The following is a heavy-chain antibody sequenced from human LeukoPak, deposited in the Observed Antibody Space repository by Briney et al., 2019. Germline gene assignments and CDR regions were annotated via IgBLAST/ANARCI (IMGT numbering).Heavy chain of an antibody. CDR3: AKDLISGDWFDP. D-gene: IGHD2-15*01. Sequence: GGSLRLSCAASEFTFSSYAMNWVRQAPGKGLEWVSGISGSGGTLYYADSVKGRFTISRDNSKNTLYLQMNSLRAEDTAVYYCAKDLISGDWFDPWGQGTLVTVSS. J-gene: IGHJ5*02. V-gene: IGHV3-23*01. CDR2: ISGSGGTL. CDR1: EFTFSSYA.